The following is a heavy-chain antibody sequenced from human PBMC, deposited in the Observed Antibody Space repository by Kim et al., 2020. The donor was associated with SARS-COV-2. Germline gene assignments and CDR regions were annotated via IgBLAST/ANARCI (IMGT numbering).Heavy chain of an antibody. CDR2: INHSGST. Sequence: SETLSLTCAVYGGSFSGYYWSWIRQPPGKGLEWIGEINHSGSTNYNPSLKSRVTISVDTSKNQFSLKLSSVTAADTAVYYCASSFTQQLIDYWGQGTLVTVSS. V-gene: IGHV4-34*01. CDR3: ASSFTQQLIDY. CDR1: GGSFSGYY. J-gene: IGHJ4*02. D-gene: IGHD6-13*01.